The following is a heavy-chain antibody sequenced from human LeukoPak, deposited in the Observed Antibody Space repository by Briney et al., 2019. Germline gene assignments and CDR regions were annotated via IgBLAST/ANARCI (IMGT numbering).Heavy chain of an antibody. CDR1: GGTFSSYA. Sequence: SVKVSCKASGGTFSSYAISWVRQAPGQGLERMGGIIPIFGTANYAQKFQGRVTITADESTSTAYMELSSLRSEDTAVYYCARGYYYDSSGYPYGVFDYWGQGTLVTVSS. D-gene: IGHD3-22*01. V-gene: IGHV1-69*01. CDR3: ARGYYYDSSGYPYGVFDY. J-gene: IGHJ4*02. CDR2: IIPIFGTA.